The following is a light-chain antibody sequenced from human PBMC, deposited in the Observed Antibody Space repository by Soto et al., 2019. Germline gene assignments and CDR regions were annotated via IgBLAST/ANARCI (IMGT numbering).Light chain of an antibody. Sequence: EIVLTQSPGTLSLSPGERATLSCRASQSVSSSYLAWYQQKPGQAPRLLIYGTSSRATAIPDRFSGSGSGTDFTLTISRLEPEDFAVYYCQQYGSSSWTFGQGTKVEIE. CDR1: QSVSSSY. CDR2: GTS. V-gene: IGKV3-20*01. J-gene: IGKJ1*01. CDR3: QQYGSSSWT.